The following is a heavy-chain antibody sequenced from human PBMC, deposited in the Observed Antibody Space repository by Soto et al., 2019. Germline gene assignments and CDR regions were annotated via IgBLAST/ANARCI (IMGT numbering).Heavy chain of an antibody. CDR2: ISSSSYI. D-gene: IGHD3-10*01. V-gene: IGHV3-21*01. CDR3: ARDTTMDAFDS. CDR1: GFTFSSYS. Sequence: GGSLRLSCAASGFTFSSYSMNWVRQAPGNGLECVSSISSSSYIYYADSVKGRFTISRDNAKNSLYLQMNSLRAEDTAVYYCARDTTMDAFDSGGQGTMVTVSS. J-gene: IGHJ3*02.